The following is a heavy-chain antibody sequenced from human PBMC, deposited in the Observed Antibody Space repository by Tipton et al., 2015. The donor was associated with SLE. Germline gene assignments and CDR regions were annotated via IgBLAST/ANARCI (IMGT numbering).Heavy chain of an antibody. CDR1: GYSISSGYY. J-gene: IGHJ6*03. D-gene: IGHD2-2*02. CDR2: IYTSGSA. Sequence: TLSLTCTVSGYSISSGYYWGWIRQPPGKGLEWIGRIYTSGSANYNPSLKSRVTISVDTSKNQFSLKLSSVTAADTAVYYCARSHCSSPSCYSYYYMDVWGKGTTVTVSS. V-gene: IGHV4-38-2*02. CDR3: ARSHCSSPSCYSYYYMDV.